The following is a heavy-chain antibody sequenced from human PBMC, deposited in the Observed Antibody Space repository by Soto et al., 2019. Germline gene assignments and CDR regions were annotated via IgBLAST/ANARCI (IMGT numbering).Heavy chain of an antibody. V-gene: IGHV1-2*02. CDR1: GYTFTGYY. CDR2: INPNSGGT. Sequence: ASVKVSCKASGYTFTGYYMHWVRQAPGQGLEWMGWINPNSGGTNYAPKFQGRVTMTRDTSISTAYMELSRLRSDDTAVYYCARDPTIAGLPHPFDIWGQGTMVTVSS. J-gene: IGHJ3*02. CDR3: ARDPTIAGLPHPFDI. D-gene: IGHD6-6*01.